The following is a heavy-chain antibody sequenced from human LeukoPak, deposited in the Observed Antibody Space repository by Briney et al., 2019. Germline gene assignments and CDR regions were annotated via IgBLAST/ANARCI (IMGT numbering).Heavy chain of an antibody. J-gene: IGHJ4*02. CDR1: GFTFSDHY. Sequence: PGGSLRLSCAASGFTFSDHYMDWVRQAPGKGLEWVGRIRNKANSYTTEYAASVKGRFTISRDDSKNSLYLQMNSLKTEDTAVYYCTTDRVGSYPRLYYFDYWGQGTLVTVSS. CDR2: IRNKANSYTT. CDR3: TTDRVGSYPRLYYFDY. D-gene: IGHD1-26*01. V-gene: IGHV3-72*01.